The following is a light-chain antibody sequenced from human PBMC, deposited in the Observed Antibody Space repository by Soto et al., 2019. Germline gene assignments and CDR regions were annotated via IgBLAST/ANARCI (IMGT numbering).Light chain of an antibody. CDR1: SGHRTYA. CDR3: QTWGTGLLV. CDR2: LNSDGRH. Sequence: QSALTQSPSASASLGASVKLTCTLSSGHRTYAIAWHQQQPEKGPRYLMNLNSDGRHTKGDGIPDRFSGSSSGTERYLTISSLQSEDEADYYCQTWGTGLLVFGGGTKVTVL. V-gene: IGLV4-69*01. J-gene: IGLJ2*01.